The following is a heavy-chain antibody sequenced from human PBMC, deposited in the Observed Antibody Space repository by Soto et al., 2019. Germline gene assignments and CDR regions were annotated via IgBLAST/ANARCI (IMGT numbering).Heavy chain of an antibody. V-gene: IGHV1-69*02. CDR3: ARGSTIVRGAPSWFDP. D-gene: IGHD3-10*01. CDR1: GGTFSRYT. J-gene: IGHJ5*02. Sequence: QVRLVQSGAEVKKPGSSVEVSCKASGGTFSRYTINGVRQAPGQGLEWMGRIIPIAAIANYTQKFQGRVTITVDKSSTTAYMELSSLRSDDTAVYYCARGSTIVRGAPSWFDPWGQGTLVTVSS. CDR2: IIPIAAIA.